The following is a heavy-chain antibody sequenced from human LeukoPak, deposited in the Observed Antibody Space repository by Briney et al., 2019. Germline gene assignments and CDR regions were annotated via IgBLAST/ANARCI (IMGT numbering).Heavy chain of an antibody. J-gene: IGHJ6*02. CDR3: AKGVVPFYSYVMDV. V-gene: IGHV3-23*01. CDR2: ISSSGGST. D-gene: IGHD2-15*01. Sequence: GGSLRLSCAASGFTFSSYAMSWVRQAPGKGLEWVSGISSSGGSTYYADSVKGRFTISRDNSKNTLYLQMNSLRTEDTAVCYCAKGVVPFYSYVMDVWGRGTTVTVSS. CDR1: GFTFSSYA.